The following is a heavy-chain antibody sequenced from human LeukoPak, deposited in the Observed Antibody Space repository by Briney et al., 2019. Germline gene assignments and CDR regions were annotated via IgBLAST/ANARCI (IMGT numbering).Heavy chain of an antibody. V-gene: IGHV5-51*01. CDR3: GMSGDRVPLQDDVFDV. CDR1: GYIFTSYC. D-gene: IGHD1-26*01. J-gene: IGHJ3*01. CDR2: IYPGDSGP. Sequence: MRGASLKISCKVSGYIFTSYCIGWVRQLPGKGLEWMGIIYPGDSGPTYSPSFQGQVTISVDKSINTAYLQWSSLQASDTAMYYCGMSGDRVPLQDDVFDVWGQGTMVTVST.